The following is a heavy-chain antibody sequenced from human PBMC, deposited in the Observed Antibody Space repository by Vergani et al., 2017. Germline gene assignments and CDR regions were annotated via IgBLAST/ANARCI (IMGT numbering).Heavy chain of an antibody. CDR2: IYSGGST. Sequence: EVQLVESGGGLIQPGGSLRLSCAASGFIVSSDYMIWVRQAPGKGLEWVSVIYSGGSTYYADSVKGRFSISRDNSKNTLYLQMHSLRAEDTAVYYCARVLANDYFDYWGQGTLVTVSS. J-gene: IGHJ4*02. CDR1: GFIVSSDY. D-gene: IGHD2-8*01. CDR3: ARVLANDYFDY. V-gene: IGHV3-53*01.